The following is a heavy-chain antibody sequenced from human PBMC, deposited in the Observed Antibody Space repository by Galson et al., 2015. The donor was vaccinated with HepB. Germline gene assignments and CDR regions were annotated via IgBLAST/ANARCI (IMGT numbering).Heavy chain of an antibody. CDR1: GYNFATHW. CDR2: IYPAYSDA. Sequence: QSGAEVKKPGESLKISCKGSGYNFATHWIGWVRQMPGKGLEWVGIIYPAYSDARYSPSFQGQVAISADKSISTAYLQWSSLKASDTAMYYCASLRGTDPLGFDYWGQGTLVTVPS. V-gene: IGHV5-51*01. CDR3: ASLRGTDPLGFDY. D-gene: IGHD3-16*01. J-gene: IGHJ4*02.